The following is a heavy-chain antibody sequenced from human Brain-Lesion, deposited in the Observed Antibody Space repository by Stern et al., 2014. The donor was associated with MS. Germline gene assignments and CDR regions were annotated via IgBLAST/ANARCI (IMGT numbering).Heavy chain of an antibody. CDR2: ISYDGGDT. V-gene: IGHV3-30*18. CDR3: AKDRQLWTYFFDY. CDR1: GFTFRTFG. Sequence: QVQLVESGGGVVYPGRPLRLSCAASGFTFRTFGMHWVRQAPGKGLEWVAFISYDGGDTYYADSVKGRFTISRDNSKNTLYLQMNSLRVEDTAVYLCAKDRQLWTYFFDYWGQGSLVTVSS. D-gene: IGHD2-21*01. J-gene: IGHJ4*02.